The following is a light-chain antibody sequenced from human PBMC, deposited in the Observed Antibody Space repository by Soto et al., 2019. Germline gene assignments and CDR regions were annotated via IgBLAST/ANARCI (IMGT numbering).Light chain of an antibody. J-gene: IGKJ1*01. CDR2: AAS. CDR1: QGISSY. CDR3: QQLNSYPRT. V-gene: IGKV1-9*01. Sequence: DIQLTQSPSTLSASVGDRVTLTCRASQGISSYLAWYQQKPGKAPKLLIYAASTLQSGVPSRFSGSGSGTEFTLTISSLQPEDFATYYCQQLNSYPRTFGQGTKVDIK.